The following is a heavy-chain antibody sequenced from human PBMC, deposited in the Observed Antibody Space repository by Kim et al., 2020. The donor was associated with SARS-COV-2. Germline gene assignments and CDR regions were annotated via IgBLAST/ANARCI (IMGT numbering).Heavy chain of an antibody. D-gene: IGHD3-22*01. CDR2: IYYSGST. J-gene: IGHJ2*01. Sequence: SETLSLTCTVSGGSISSYYWSWIRQPPGKGLEWIGYIYYSGSTNYNPSLKSRVTISVDTSKNQFSLKLSSVTAADTAVYYCARHPYYYYDSSGYYYWYFDLWGRGTLVTVSS. V-gene: IGHV4-59*08. CDR1: GGSISSYY. CDR3: ARHPYYYYDSSGYYYWYFDL.